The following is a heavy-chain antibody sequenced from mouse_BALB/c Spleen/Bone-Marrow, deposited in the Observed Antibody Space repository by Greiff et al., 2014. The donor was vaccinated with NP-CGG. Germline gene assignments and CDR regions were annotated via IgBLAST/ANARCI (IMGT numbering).Heavy chain of an antibody. Sequence: EVKVVESGGGLVQPGGSLRLSCATSGFTLTDYYMNWVRQPPGKALEWLGLIRNKVNGYTTDCSASVKGRFTISRNDSQSILYLQMNTLRSEDSATYYCARDKDGNYEGFAFWGQGTLVTVSA. CDR3: ARDKDGNYEGFAF. CDR1: GFTLTDYY. CDR2: IRNKVNGYTT. J-gene: IGHJ3*01. D-gene: IGHD2-1*01. V-gene: IGHV7-3*02.